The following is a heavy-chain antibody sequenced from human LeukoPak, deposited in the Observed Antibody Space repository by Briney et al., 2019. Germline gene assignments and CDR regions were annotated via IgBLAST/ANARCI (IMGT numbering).Heavy chain of an antibody. CDR3: AISYYYGSGSYYNAPLNAFDI. CDR1: GGSISSSNW. J-gene: IGHJ3*02. Sequence: SETLSLTCAVSGGSISSSNWWSWVRQPPGKGLEWIGEIYHSGSTSYNPSLKSRVTISVDKSKNQFSLKLSSVTAADTAVYYCAISYYYGSGSYYNAPLNAFDIWGQGTMVTVSS. V-gene: IGHV4-4*02. D-gene: IGHD3-10*01. CDR2: IYHSGST.